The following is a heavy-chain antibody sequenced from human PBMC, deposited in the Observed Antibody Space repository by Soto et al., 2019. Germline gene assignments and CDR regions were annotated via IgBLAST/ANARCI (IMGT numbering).Heavy chain of an antibody. CDR2: ISWNSGSI. V-gene: IGHV3-9*01. CDR1: GFTFYDYA. J-gene: IGHJ6*02. D-gene: IGHD1-26*01. CDR3: AKDREGGWDYYYGMDV. Sequence: PGGSLRLPCAASGFTFYDYAMHWVPHATGKGLEGGSGISWNSGSIGYADSVKGRFTISRDNAKNSLYLQMNSLRAEDTALYYCAKDREGGWDYYYGMDVWGQGTTVTVSS.